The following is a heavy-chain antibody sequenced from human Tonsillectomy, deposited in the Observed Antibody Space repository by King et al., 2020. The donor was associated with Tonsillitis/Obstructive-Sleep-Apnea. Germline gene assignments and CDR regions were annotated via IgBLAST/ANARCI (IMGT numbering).Heavy chain of an antibody. CDR3: ARDRCSSTSCYTSDAFDI. D-gene: IGHD2-2*02. CDR2: ISSSSSTI. V-gene: IGHV3-48*02. Sequence: VQLVESGGGLVQPGGSLRLSCAASGFTFSSYSMNWVRQAPGKGLEWVSYISSSSSTIYYADSVKGRFTISRDNAKNSLYLQMNSLRDEDTAVYYWARDRCSSTSCYTSDAFDIWGQGTMVTVSS. J-gene: IGHJ3*02. CDR1: GFTFSSYS.